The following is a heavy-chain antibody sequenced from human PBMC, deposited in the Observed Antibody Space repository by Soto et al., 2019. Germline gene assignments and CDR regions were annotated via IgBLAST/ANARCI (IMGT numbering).Heavy chain of an antibody. CDR2: ISYDGSNK. V-gene: IGHV3-30-3*01. Sequence: PGGSLRLSCAASGFTFSSYAMHWVRQAPGKGLEWVAVISYDGSNKYYADSVKGRFTISRDNSKNTLYLQMNSLRDEDTAVYYCARVIMDVWGQGTTVTVSS. CDR1: GFTFSSYA. CDR3: ARVIMDV. J-gene: IGHJ6*02.